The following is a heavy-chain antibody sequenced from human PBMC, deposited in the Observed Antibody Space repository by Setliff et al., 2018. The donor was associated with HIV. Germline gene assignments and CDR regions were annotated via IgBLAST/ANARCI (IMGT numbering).Heavy chain of an antibody. D-gene: IGHD2-15*01. CDR2: ISTYNGNT. Sequence: ASVKVSCKTSGYIFTSQHLHWVRQAPGQGPEWMGWISTYNGNTNYAQKFQGRVTMTRDTSTSTFYMELSSLRSEDTAVYYCARGDIVVRSPPFDDWGQGTLVTVSS. J-gene: IGHJ4*02. V-gene: IGHV1-18*01. CDR3: ARGDIVVRSPPFDD. CDR1: GYIFTSQH.